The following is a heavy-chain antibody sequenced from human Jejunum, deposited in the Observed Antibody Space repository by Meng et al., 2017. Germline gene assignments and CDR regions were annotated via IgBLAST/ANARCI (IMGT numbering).Heavy chain of an antibody. CDR2: ISWNSGSI. J-gene: IGHJ6*02. CDR1: GFTSDDYA. V-gene: IGHV3-9*02. CDR3: AKDGGILEWILGGHMDV. Sequence: GGSLRLSCAASGFTSDDYAMYWVRQAPGKGLEWVSGISWNSGSIAYADSVKGRFTNSRDNAKKSLYLQMNSLGAEDTALYYCAKDGGILEWILGGHMDVWGQGTTVTVSS. D-gene: IGHD3-3*01.